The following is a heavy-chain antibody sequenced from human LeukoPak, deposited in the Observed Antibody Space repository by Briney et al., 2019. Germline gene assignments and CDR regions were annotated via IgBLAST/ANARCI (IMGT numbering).Heavy chain of an antibody. J-gene: IGHJ3*02. CDR2: INSDGSAT. D-gene: IGHD3-3*01. CDR1: GFTFSSCW. Sequence: PGGSLRLSCAASGFTFSSCWMRWVRQAPGKGLVWVSRINSDGSATNYADSVKGRFSISRDNAKKTLYLQMNSLRAEDTAVYYCASVVGGYYPPVEGFDIWGQGTMVTVSA. V-gene: IGHV3-74*01. CDR3: ASVVGGYYPPVEGFDI.